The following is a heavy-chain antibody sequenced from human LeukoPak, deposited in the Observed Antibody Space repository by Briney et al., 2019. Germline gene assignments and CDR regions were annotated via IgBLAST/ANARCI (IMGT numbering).Heavy chain of an antibody. CDR1: GYTFTSYD. Sequence: ASVKVSCKASGYTFTSYDINWVRQATGQGLEWMGWMNPNSGNTGYAQKFQGRVTMTRDTSTSTVYMELSSLRSEDTAVYYCARDSVAGIAEPLDYWGQGTLVTVSS. V-gene: IGHV1-8*01. CDR2: MNPNSGNT. D-gene: IGHD6-13*01. CDR3: ARDSVAGIAEPLDY. J-gene: IGHJ4*02.